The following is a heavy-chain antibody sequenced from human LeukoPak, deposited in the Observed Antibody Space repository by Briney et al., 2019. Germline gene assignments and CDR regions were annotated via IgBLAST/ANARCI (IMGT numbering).Heavy chain of an antibody. CDR2: IYYSGST. V-gene: IGHV4-30-4*01. J-gene: IGHJ1*01. CDR1: GGSISSGDYY. CDR3: AIVVVVAASYAEYFQH. Sequence: MTSETLSLTCTVSGGSISSGDYYWSWIRQPPGKGLEWIGYIYYSGSTYYNPSLKSRVTISVDTSKNQFSLKLSSVTAADTAVYYCAIVVVVAASYAEYFQHWGQGTLVTVSS. D-gene: IGHD2-15*01.